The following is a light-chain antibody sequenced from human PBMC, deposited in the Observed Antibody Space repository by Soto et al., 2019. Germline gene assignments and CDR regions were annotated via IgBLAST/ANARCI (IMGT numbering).Light chain of an antibody. J-gene: IGKJ1*01. CDR3: QQYHSSPLT. CDR2: GAS. CDR1: QSVTSSY. V-gene: IGKV3-20*01. Sequence: EILLTQSPGTLSLSPGERATLSCRASQSVTSSYLACYQQKPGQAPRRLIYGASIRATGIPDRFSGSGSGTDFTLTISRLEPEDFALYFCQQYHSSPLTFGQGTKVDIK.